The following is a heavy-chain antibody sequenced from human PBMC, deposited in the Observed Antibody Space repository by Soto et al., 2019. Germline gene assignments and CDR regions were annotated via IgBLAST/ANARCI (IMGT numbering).Heavy chain of an antibody. D-gene: IGHD3-16*01. CDR1: GFTFSSYG. CDR3: AKPVEVVSRFVGSGGMDV. J-gene: IGHJ6*02. Sequence: GGSLRLSCAASGFTFSSYGMNWVRQAPGKGLEWVAVISYDGSNKYYADSLKGRFTISRDNSKNTLYLQMSSLRPEDTAVYYCAKPVEVVSRFVGSGGMDVWGQGNQVTVSS. CDR2: ISYDGSNK. V-gene: IGHV3-30*18.